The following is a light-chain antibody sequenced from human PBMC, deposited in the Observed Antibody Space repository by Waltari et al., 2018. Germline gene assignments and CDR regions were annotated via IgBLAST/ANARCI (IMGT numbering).Light chain of an antibody. CDR2: GKN. J-gene: IGLJ2*01. V-gene: IGLV3-19*01. CDR1: SLATYY. Sequence: SSELTQDPVVSVALGQTVTITFQGRSLATYYAHWYQQRPGQAPVLVFYGKNSRPSGIPDRFSGSNSGNSASSTITGTQAEDEAAYYCNSRDTSGKHVLFGGGTKLTVL. CDR3: NSRDTSGKHVL.